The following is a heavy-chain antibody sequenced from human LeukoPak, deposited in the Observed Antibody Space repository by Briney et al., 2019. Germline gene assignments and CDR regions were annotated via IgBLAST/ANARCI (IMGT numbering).Heavy chain of an antibody. CDR1: GFTFSSYA. J-gene: IGHJ4*02. V-gene: IGHV3-30-3*01. CDR3: ARPPYTYYYDSSGYTHFDY. Sequence: PGRSLRLSCAASGFTFSSYAMHWVRQAPGKGLEWVAVISYDGSNKYYADSVKGRFTISRDNSKNTLYLQMNSLRAEDTAVYYCARPPYTYYYDSSGYTHFDYWGQGTLVTVSS. D-gene: IGHD3-22*01. CDR2: ISYDGSNK.